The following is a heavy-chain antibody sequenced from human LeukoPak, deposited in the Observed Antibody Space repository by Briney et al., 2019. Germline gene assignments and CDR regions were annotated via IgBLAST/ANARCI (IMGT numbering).Heavy chain of an antibody. Sequence: PGESLRLSCAASGFTFSNYWMTWVRQAPGKGLEWVANIKEDGSDKYYVDSVKDRFTISRDNAKNSLYLQMNSLRVEDTAVYFCARDQWRLFDYWAREPWSPSPQ. CDR1: GFTFSNYW. D-gene: IGHD2-21*02. CDR2: IKEDGSDK. J-gene: IGHJ4*02. V-gene: IGHV3-7*04. CDR3: ARDQWRLFDY.